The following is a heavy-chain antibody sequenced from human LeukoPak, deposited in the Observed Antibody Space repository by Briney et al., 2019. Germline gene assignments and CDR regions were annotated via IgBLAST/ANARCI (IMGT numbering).Heavy chain of an antibody. CDR1: GFTFDDYA. V-gene: IGHV3-43*02. Sequence: PGGSLRLSCAASGFTFDDYAIHWVRQVPGKGLEWVSLISGDDGTTYYADSVKGRFTISRDNSKNSLYLQMNSLRTEDTTLYYCAKGYYYGSGGYLPVDHWGQGTLVTVSS. D-gene: IGHD3-10*01. J-gene: IGHJ4*02. CDR3: AKGYYYGSGGYLPVDH. CDR2: ISGDDGTT.